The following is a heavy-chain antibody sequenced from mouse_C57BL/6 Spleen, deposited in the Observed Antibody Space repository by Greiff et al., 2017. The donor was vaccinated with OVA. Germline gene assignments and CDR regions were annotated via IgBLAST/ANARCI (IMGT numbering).Heavy chain of an antibody. Sequence: QVQLQQSGPGLVQPSQSLSITCTVSGFSLTSYGVHWVRQSPGKGLEWLGVIWSGGSTDYNAAFISRLSISKDNSKSQVFFKMNSLQADDTAIYYCARGKVYDYDAGFAYWGQGTLVTVSA. CDR1: GFSLTSYG. CDR2: IWSGGST. J-gene: IGHJ3*01. D-gene: IGHD2-4*01. V-gene: IGHV2-2*01. CDR3: ARGKVYDYDAGFAY.